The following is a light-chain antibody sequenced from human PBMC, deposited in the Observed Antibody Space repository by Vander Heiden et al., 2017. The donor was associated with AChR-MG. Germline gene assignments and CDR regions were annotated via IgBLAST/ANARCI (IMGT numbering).Light chain of an antibody. CDR2: GAS. J-gene: IGKJ1*01. CDR1: QRVSSN. V-gene: IGKV3-15*01. CDR3: QQYNDWPRT. Sequence: ETVMTQSPATLSVSPGERATLSCRASQRVSSNLAWYQQIPGQAPRLLSYGASTRATGIPARFSGSGSGTEFTLTISSLQSEDFAVYYCQQYNDWPRTFGHGTKVEIK.